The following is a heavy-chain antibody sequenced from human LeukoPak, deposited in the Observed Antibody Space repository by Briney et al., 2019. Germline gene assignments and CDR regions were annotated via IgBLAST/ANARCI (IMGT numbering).Heavy chain of an antibody. CDR3: ARGNHHGGYFDIPAPVDS. J-gene: IGHJ4*02. CDR2: AYYRGDT. CDR1: GGPITSTPNS. V-gene: IGHV4-39*07. Sequence: SKTLSLTCTVPGGPITSTPNSWAWLPHPPGKDLKWIGIAYYRGDTNYSPSLESRVTISFGTSKIQFSLRLTSVTAADTAVYYCARGNHHGGYFDIPAPVDSWGQGTLVTVSS. D-gene: IGHD3-22*01.